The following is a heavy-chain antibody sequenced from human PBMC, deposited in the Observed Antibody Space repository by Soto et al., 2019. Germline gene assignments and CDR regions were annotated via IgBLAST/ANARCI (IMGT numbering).Heavy chain of an antibody. Sequence: ASVKVSCKASGYTFTSYGISWVRQAPGQGLEWMGWISAYNGNTNSAQKLQGRVTMTTDTSTSTAYMELRSLRSDDTAVYYCARICIQLWLLGYYYGMDVWGQGTTVTVSS. CDR1: GYTFTSYG. J-gene: IGHJ6*02. D-gene: IGHD5-18*01. CDR2: ISAYNGNT. V-gene: IGHV1-18*01. CDR3: ARICIQLWLLGYYYGMDV.